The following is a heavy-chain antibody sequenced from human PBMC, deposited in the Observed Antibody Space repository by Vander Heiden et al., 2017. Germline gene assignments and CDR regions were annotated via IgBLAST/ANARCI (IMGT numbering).Heavy chain of an antibody. V-gene: IGHV4-34*01. CDR2: INHSGST. Sequence: QVQLQQWGAGLLKPSETLSLTCAVYGGSFSGYYWSWIRQPPGKGLEWIGEINHSGSTNYNPSLKSRVTISVDTSKNQFSLKLSSVTAADTAVYYCARGGGRAARPRYWGQGTLVTVSS. CDR1: GGSFSGYY. CDR3: ARGGGRAARPRY. D-gene: IGHD6-6*01. J-gene: IGHJ4*02.